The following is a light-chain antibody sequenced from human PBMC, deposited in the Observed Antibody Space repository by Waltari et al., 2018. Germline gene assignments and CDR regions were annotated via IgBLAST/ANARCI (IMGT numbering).Light chain of an antibody. CDR1: QSVYSY. V-gene: IGKV3-15*01. CDR2: GAS. Sequence: EIVMTQSPATLAVSPGDRATLSCRASQSVYSYLAWYQQKPGQPPRLLIYGASTRATGIPARFSGSGSGTEFTLTISSLQSEDFATYFCQQYDNWPLPWTFGQGTKVEFK. CDR3: QQYDNWPLPWT. J-gene: IGKJ1*01.